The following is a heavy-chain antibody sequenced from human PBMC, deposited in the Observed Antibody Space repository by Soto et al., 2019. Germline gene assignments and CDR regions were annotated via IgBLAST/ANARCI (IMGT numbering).Heavy chain of an antibody. J-gene: IGHJ5*02. CDR2: IYYSGST. Sequence: QVQLQESGPGLVKPSQTLSLTCTVSGGSISSGDFYWSWIRQPPGKGLEWIGYIYYSGSTYYNPSTYYTPSLKSRLTISVDTSKNQFSLKLGSVTAADTAVYYCVRDRAGEFDPWGQGSLVTVSS. CDR1: GGSISSGDFY. CDR3: VRDRAGEFDP. V-gene: IGHV4-30-4*01.